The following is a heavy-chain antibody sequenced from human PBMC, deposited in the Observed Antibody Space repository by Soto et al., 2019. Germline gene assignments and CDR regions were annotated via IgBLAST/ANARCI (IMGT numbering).Heavy chain of an antibody. V-gene: IGHV2-70*13. D-gene: IGHD1-20*01. Sequence: GSGPTLVNPIETLTLTCTFSGFSLTSPGMCVSWIRQSPGKALEWLALIERDDDDKYYSTSLKTRLTISKDTRKNQVVLTMANMEPADTATYYCARSIRGPRRFNGMDVWGQGTTVTVSS. CDR1: GFSLTSPGMC. CDR3: ARSIRGPRRFNGMDV. CDR2: IERDDDDK. J-gene: IGHJ6*02.